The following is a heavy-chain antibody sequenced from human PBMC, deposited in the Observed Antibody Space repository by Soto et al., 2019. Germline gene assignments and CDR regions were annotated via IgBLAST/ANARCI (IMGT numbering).Heavy chain of an antibody. V-gene: IGHV1-69*13. CDR1: GYTFTNYY. CDR2: FIPIFATA. D-gene: IGHD3-10*01. Sequence: GASVKVSCKTSGYTFTNYYMHWVRQAPGQGLEWMGGFIPIFATANYAQKFQGRVTITADESTSTAYMELSSLRSDDTAVYYCAAPYGSGSYYNGFEYWGQRTLVTVSS. CDR3: AAPYGSGSYYNGFEY. J-gene: IGHJ4*02.